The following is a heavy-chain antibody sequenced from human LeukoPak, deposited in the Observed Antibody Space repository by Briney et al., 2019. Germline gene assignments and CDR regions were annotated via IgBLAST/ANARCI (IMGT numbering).Heavy chain of an antibody. CDR2: ISSNGGST. Sequence: GGSLRLSCAASGFTFSSYAMHWVRQAPGKGLEYVSAISSNGGSTYYANPVKGRFTISRDNSKNTLYLQMGSLRAEDMAVYYCAREGNKLDTAMVDYWGQGTLVTVSS. D-gene: IGHD5-18*01. V-gene: IGHV3-64*01. CDR1: GFTFSSYA. J-gene: IGHJ4*02. CDR3: AREGNKLDTAMVDY.